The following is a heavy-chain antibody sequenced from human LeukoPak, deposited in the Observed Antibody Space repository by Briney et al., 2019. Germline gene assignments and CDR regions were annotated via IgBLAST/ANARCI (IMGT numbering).Heavy chain of an antibody. V-gene: IGHV3-74*01. Sequence: PGGSLRLSCAASRFTFSTYWMHWVRQAPGKGLVWVSRINSDGSSTGYADSVKGRFTISRDNAKNSLYLQMNSLRAEDTAVYYCARDSESGWSDYWGQGTLVTVSS. CDR2: INSDGSST. D-gene: IGHD6-19*01. CDR1: RFTFSTYW. CDR3: ARDSESGWSDY. J-gene: IGHJ4*02.